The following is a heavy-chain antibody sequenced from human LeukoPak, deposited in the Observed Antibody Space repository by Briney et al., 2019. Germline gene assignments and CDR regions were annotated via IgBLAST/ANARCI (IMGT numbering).Heavy chain of an antibody. J-gene: IGHJ4*02. CDR2: IYYSGST. V-gene: IGHV4-39*01. D-gene: IGHD3-9*01. CDR3: ARQRFHVSYYDILTGYYGLDY. Sequence: SETLSLTCTGSGGSISSSSYSWGWIRQPPGKGLEWIGSIYYSGSTYYNPSLESRVTISVDTSNNQFSLKLSSVTAADTAVYYWARQRFHVSYYDILTGYYGLDYWGQGTLVTVSS. CDR1: GGSISSSSYS.